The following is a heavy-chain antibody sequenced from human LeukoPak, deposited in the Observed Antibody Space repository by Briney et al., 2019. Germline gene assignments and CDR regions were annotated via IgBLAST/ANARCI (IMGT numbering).Heavy chain of an antibody. CDR2: IKQDGSEK. CDR3: ARETHLYSSGWSDSYYYYMDV. V-gene: IGHV3-7*01. CDR1: GFTFSSYW. Sequence: GGSLRLSCAASGFTFSSYWMGWVRQAPGKGLEWVANIKQDGSEKYYVDSVKGRFTISRDNAKNSLYLQMNSLRAEDTAVYYCARETHLYSSGWSDSYYYYMDVWGKGTTVTVSS. J-gene: IGHJ6*03. D-gene: IGHD6-19*01.